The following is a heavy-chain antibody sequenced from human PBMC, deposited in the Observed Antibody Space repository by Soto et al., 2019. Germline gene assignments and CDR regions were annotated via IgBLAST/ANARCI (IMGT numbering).Heavy chain of an antibody. D-gene: IGHD1-26*01. V-gene: IGHV3-30-3*01. CDR3: AREGPRGGKAVDY. Sequence: QVQLVESGGGVVQPGRSLRLSCAASGFTFSSYAMHWVRQAPGKGLEWVAVISYDGSNKYYADSVKGRFTISRDNSKNTLYLQMNSLTAEDTAVYYCAREGPRGGKAVDYWGQGTLVTVSS. J-gene: IGHJ4*02. CDR2: ISYDGSNK. CDR1: GFTFSSYA.